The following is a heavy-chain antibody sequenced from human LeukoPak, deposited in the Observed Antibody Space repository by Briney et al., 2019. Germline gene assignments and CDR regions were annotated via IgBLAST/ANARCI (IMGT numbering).Heavy chain of an antibody. V-gene: IGHV3-53*01. CDR3: TRDDRVYCSGGSCYGYYFDY. CDR2: IHSGGSA. Sequence: GGSLRLSCAASGFTVSSTYMSSVRQAPGKGLEWVSVIHSGGSAYYADSVKGRLTISRDNSKNTLYLQMNSLRAEDTAVYYCTRDDRVYCSGGSCYGYYFDYWGQGTLVTVSS. D-gene: IGHD2-15*01. J-gene: IGHJ4*02. CDR1: GFTVSSTY.